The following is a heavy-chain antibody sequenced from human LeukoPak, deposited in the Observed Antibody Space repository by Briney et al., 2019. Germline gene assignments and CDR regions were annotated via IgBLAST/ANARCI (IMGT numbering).Heavy chain of an antibody. CDR2: IIPIFGTA. V-gene: IGHV1-69*13. CDR1: GGTFSIYA. J-gene: IGHJ6*02. Sequence: ASVNVSCKASGGTFSIYAISWVRQAPGQGLEWMGGIIPIFGTANYAQKFQGRVTITADESTSTAYMELSSLRSEDTAVYYCARADYYGSGSYRALDYYYYGMDVWGQGTTVTVSS. D-gene: IGHD3-10*01. CDR3: ARADYYGSGSYRALDYYYYGMDV.